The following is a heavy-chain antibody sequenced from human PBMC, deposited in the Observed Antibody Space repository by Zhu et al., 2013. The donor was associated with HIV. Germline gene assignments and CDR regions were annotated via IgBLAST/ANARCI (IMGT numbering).Heavy chain of an antibody. CDR2: VIPFFRVN. Sequence: QVQLVQSGAEVKKPGSSVKVSCTASGGTFTHYAVNWVRQAPGQGFEWLGGVIPFFRVNNYAQKFKGRLSLSADESTSTDYMDLTGLTSEDTAVYFCARREKTHDGSNLFDYWGQGTLVTVSA. J-gene: IGHJ4*01. D-gene: IGHD1-1*01. V-gene: IGHV1-69*01. CDR1: GGTFTHYA. CDR3: ARREKTHDGSNLFDY.